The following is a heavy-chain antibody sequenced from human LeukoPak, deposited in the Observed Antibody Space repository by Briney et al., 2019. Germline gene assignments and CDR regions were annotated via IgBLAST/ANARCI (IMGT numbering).Heavy chain of an antibody. J-gene: IGHJ4*02. CDR1: GFTVSSNY. D-gene: IGHD1-7*01. CDR2: IYSGGST. V-gene: IGHV3-66*04. CDR3: AKPVTGTTPIDY. Sequence: GGSLRLSCAASGFTVSSNYMCWVRQAPGKGLEWVSVIYSGGSTYYADSVKGRFTISRDNSKNTLYLQMNSLRAEDTAVYYCAKPVTGTTPIDYWGQGTLVTVSS.